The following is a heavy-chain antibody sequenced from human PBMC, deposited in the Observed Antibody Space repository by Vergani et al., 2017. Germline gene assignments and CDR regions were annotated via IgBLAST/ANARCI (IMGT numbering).Heavy chain of an antibody. CDR3: ARDEGMIAAAGNCDY. J-gene: IGHJ4*02. D-gene: IGHD6-13*01. V-gene: IGHV1-69*11. Sequence: QVQLVQSGAEVKKPGSSVKVSCKASGGTFSSYAISWVRQAPGQGLEWMGMIIPILGTANYAQKFQGRVTITADESTSTAYMELSSLRSEDTAVYYCARDEGMIAAAGNCDYWGQGTLVTVSS. CDR1: GGTFSSYA. CDR2: IIPILGTA.